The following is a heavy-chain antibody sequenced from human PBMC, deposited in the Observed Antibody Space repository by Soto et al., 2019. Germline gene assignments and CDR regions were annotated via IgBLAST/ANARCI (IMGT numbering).Heavy chain of an antibody. CDR1: GFTFSSYW. J-gene: IGHJ4*02. D-gene: IGHD2-15*01. V-gene: IGHV3-74*01. Sequence: EVQLVESGVGLVQPGGSLRLSCAASGFTFSSYWMHWVRQAPGKGLVWVSRINSDGSSTSYADSVKGRFTISRDNAKNTVYLQMSSLRAEDTAVYYCARTSLVVPAATREDYWGQGTLVTVSS. CDR3: ARTSLVVPAATREDY. CDR2: INSDGSST.